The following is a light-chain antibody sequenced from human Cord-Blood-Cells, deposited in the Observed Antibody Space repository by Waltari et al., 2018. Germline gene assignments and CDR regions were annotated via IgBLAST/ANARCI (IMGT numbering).Light chain of an antibody. J-gene: IGLJ3*02. CDR3: CSYAGSSTWV. CDR1: SHNVGSYNL. CDR2: EGS. Sequence: QSALTQPASVSGSPGQSITISSTGTSHNVGSYNLVSWYQQHPGKAPKLMIYEGSKRPSGVSNRFSGSKSGNTASLTISGLQAEDEADYYCCSYAGSSTWVFGGGTKLTVL. V-gene: IGLV2-23*01.